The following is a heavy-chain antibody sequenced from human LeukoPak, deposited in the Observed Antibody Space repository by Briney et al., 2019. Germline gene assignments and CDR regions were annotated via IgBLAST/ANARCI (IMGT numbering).Heavy chain of an antibody. Sequence: PSETLSLTCAVYGGSFSGYYWRWLRHPPGKGLEWMGEINHSGSSNYNRSLKRRVTISVDTSKNQFSLKLSSVTAADTAVYYCARVVNYRGDDYWGQGTLVTVSS. J-gene: IGHJ4*02. CDR3: ARVVNYRGDDY. CDR1: GGSFSGYY. CDR2: INHSGSS. V-gene: IGHV4-34*01. D-gene: IGHD1-7*01.